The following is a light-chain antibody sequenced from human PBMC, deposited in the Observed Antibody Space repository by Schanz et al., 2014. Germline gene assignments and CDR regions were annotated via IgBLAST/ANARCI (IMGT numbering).Light chain of an antibody. CDR3: QHRSYWRGT. V-gene: IGKV3-11*01. J-gene: IGKJ2*02. CDR1: QGVSSN. Sequence: EIVLTQSPATLSLSPGERATLSCRASQGVSSNLACYQQKPGQAPRLLIYAASNRATGIPARFGGSGSGTDFTLTISRLAPEDFAFYYCQHRSYWRGTFGQGTKLEIK. CDR2: AAS.